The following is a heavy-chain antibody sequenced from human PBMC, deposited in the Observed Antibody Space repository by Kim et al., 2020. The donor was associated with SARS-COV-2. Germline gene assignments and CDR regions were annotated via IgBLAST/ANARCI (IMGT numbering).Heavy chain of an antibody. J-gene: IGHJ3*02. CDR2: ISSSSSYI. D-gene: IGHD6-6*01. Sequence: GGSLRLSCAASGFTFSSYSMNWVRQAPGKGLEWVSSISSSSSYIYYADSVKGRFTISRDNAKNSLYLQMNSLRAEDTAVYYCARRSSSWGDAFDIWGQGTMVTVSS. CDR3: ARRSSSWGDAFDI. V-gene: IGHV3-21*01. CDR1: GFTFSSYS.